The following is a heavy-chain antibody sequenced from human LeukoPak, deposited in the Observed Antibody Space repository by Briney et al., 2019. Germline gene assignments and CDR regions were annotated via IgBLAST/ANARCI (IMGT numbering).Heavy chain of an antibody. CDR1: GYSFTDYY. CDR3: ARGREIHGGSDTKSDDY. J-gene: IGHJ4*02. V-gene: IGHV1-2*06. D-gene: IGHD3-10*01. Sequence: ASVKVSCKASGYSFTDYYMHWVRQAPGQGLEWMGRISPRSGDTSYAQKFQGRVTMTRDTSINTVDMDLSGLTSDDTAVFYCARGREIHGGSDTKSDDYWGQGTLVTVSS. CDR2: ISPRSGDT.